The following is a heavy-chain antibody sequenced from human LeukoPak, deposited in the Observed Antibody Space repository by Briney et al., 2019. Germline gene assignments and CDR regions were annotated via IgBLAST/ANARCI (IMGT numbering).Heavy chain of an antibody. CDR1: GGSFSGYY. J-gene: IGHJ4*02. V-gene: IGHV4-34*01. CDR3: ARQLYYYGSGSQL. CDR2: INHSGST. Sequence: KASETLSLTCAVYGGSFSGYYWSWIRQPPGKGLEWIGEINHSGSTNYNPSLKSRVTISVDTSKNQFSLKLSSVTAADTAVYYCARQLYYYGSGSQLWGQGTLVTVSS. D-gene: IGHD3-10*01.